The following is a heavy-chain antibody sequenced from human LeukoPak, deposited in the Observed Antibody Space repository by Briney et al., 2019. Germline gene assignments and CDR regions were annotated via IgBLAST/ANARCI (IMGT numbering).Heavy chain of an antibody. J-gene: IGHJ3*02. CDR1: GGTFSSYT. CDR3: ARDDELGLMVYAVDAFDI. Sequence: ASVKVSCKASGGTFSSYTISWVRQAPGQGLEWMGRIIPILGIANYAQKFQGRVTITADKSTSTAYMELSSLRSEDTAVYYCARDDELGLMVYAVDAFDIWGQGTMVTVSS. CDR2: IIPILGIA. V-gene: IGHV1-69*04. D-gene: IGHD2-8*01.